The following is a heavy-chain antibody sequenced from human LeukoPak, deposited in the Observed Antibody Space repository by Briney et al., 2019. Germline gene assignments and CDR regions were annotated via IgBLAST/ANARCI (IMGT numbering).Heavy chain of an antibody. CDR2: IIPIFGTA. CDR1: GGTFSSYA. CDR3: AREEMATTEGFDY. D-gene: IGHD5-24*01. V-gene: IGHV1-69*05. J-gene: IGHJ4*02. Sequence: SVKVSCKASGGTFSSYAIRWVRQAPGQGLEWMGGIIPIFGTANYAQKFQGRVTITTDESTSTAYMELSSLRSEDTAVYYCAREEMATTEGFDYWGQGTLVTVSS.